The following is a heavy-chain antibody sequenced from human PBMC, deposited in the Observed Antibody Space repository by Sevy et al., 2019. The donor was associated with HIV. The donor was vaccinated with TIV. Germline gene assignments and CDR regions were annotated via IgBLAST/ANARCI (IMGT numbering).Heavy chain of an antibody. V-gene: IGHV3-21*01. CDR3: ARGGHDYSVDY. D-gene: IGHD4-4*01. Sequence: GGFLRLSCAASGFTFSSYSMNWVRQAPGKGLEWVSSISSSSSYIYYADSVKGRFTISRDNAKNSLYLQMNSLRAEYMAVYYCARGGHDYSVDYWGQGTLVTVSS. CDR2: ISSSSSYI. CDR1: GFTFSSYS. J-gene: IGHJ4*02.